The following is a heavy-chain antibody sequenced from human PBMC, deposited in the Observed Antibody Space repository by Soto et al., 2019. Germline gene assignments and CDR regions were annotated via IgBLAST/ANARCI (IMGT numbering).Heavy chain of an antibody. Sequence: SETLSLTCTVSGGSIYRSGYYWGWIRQPPGRGLEWIGNIDYNGVTYSNPSLKSRVTISRDTSKSQFSLKLTSVTAADTALYYCGKVLVGATGHTDSDSWGPGTLVTVSS. CDR3: GKVLVGATGHTDSDS. J-gene: IGHJ4*02. D-gene: IGHD2-15*01. CDR2: IDYNGVT. CDR1: GGSIYRSGYY. V-gene: IGHV4-39*01.